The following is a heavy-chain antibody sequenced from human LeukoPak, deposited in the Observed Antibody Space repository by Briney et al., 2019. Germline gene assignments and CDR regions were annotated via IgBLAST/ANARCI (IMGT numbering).Heavy chain of an antibody. CDR3: ARGDSSGWSKNNWFDP. D-gene: IGHD6-19*01. CDR1: GGSISSGSYY. Sequence: SETLSLTCTVPGGSISSGSYYWSWIRQPAGKGLEWIGRIYTSGSTNYNPSLKSRVTISVDTSKNQFSLKLSSVTAADTAVYYCARGDSSGWSKNNWFDPWGQGTLVTVSS. V-gene: IGHV4-61*02. CDR2: IYTSGST. J-gene: IGHJ5*02.